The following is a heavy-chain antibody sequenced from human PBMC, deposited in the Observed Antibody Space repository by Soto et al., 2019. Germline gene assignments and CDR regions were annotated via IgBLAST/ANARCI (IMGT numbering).Heavy chain of an antibody. J-gene: IGHJ4*02. V-gene: IGHV4-61*08. CDR2: VYYTGTT. CDR1: GGSISSGGYY. D-gene: IGHD6-13*01. Sequence: SETLSLTCTVSGGSISSGGYYWSWIRQPPGKGLVWIGYVYYTGTTYYSPSLKSRVTISVDTSKTQFSLNLRSVTAADTAVYYCARDLAAVPRAFDYWGRGTLVTVS. CDR3: ARDLAAVPRAFDY.